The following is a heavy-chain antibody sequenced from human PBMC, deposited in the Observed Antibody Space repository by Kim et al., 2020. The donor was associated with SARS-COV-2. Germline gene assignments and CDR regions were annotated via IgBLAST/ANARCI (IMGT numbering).Heavy chain of an antibody. CDR3: ATRDVLLWFGEPERGY. D-gene: IGHD3-10*01. CDR2: ISGSGGST. J-gene: IGHJ4*02. Sequence: GGSLRLSCAASGFTFSSYAVSWVRQAPGKGLEWVSAISGSGGSTYYADSVKGRFTISRDNSKNTLYLQMNSLRAEDTAVYYCATRDVLLWFGEPERGYWGQGTLVTVSS. V-gene: IGHV3-23*01. CDR1: GFTFSSYA.